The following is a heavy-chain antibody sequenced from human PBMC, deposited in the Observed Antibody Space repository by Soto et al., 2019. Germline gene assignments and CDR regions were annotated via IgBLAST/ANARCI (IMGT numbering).Heavy chain of an antibody. CDR3: AKGHSSAWYYFDY. D-gene: IGHD6-19*01. Sequence: QVQLVESGGGVVQPGRSLRLSCAASGFIFSTYGMHWVRQAPGQGLEWVADISDDGSNKNYADSVKGRFTISRDNSKNTLYLQMASLIPEDTAVYYCAKGHSSAWYYFDYWGQGTLVTVSS. CDR2: ISDDGSNK. J-gene: IGHJ4*02. V-gene: IGHV3-30*18. CDR1: GFIFSTYG.